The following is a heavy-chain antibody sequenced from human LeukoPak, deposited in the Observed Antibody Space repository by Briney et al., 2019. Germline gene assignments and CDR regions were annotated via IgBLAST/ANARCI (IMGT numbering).Heavy chain of an antibody. J-gene: IGHJ4*02. Sequence: ASVKVSCNASGYTFTGYYMHWVRQAPGQGLEWMGWINPNSGGTNYAQKFQGRVTMTRDTSISTAYMELSSLRSEDTAVYYCATDIIAVAGQDWGQGTLVTVSS. D-gene: IGHD6-19*01. CDR2: INPNSGGT. V-gene: IGHV1-2*02. CDR1: GYTFTGYY. CDR3: ATDIIAVAGQD.